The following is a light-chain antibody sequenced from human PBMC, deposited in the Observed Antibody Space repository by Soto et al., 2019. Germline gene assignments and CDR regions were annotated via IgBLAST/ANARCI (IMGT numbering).Light chain of an antibody. J-gene: IGLJ1*01. Sequence: QSVLTQPRSVSGSPGQSVTISCAGTSSDVGASNYVSWFQQHPGKAPKLLIYEVSHRPSGVSNRFSASKSGNTASLTISGLQAEDEATYYCSSYSSSSTLVFGTGTKVTVL. CDR1: SSDVGASNY. CDR2: EVS. CDR3: SSYSSSSTLV. V-gene: IGLV2-14*01.